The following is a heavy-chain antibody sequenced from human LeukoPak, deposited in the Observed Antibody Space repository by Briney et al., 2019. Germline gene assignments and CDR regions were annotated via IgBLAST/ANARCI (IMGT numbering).Heavy chain of an antibody. V-gene: IGHV3-33*01. Sequence: PGGSLRLSCAASGFTFSSYGMHWVRQAPGKGLERVAVIWYDGSNKYYADSVKGRFTISRDNSKNTLYLQMNSLRAEDTAVYYCARDRGWAYSGYDSDYWGQGTLVTVSS. CDR3: ARDRGWAYSGYDSDY. J-gene: IGHJ4*02. CDR2: IWYDGSNK. CDR1: GFTFSSYG. D-gene: IGHD5-12*01.